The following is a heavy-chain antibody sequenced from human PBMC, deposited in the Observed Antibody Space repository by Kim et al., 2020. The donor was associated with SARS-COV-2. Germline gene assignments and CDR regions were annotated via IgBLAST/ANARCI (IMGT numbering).Heavy chain of an antibody. Sequence: GGSLRLSCAASGFTFSSYEMNWVRQAPGKGLEWVSYISSSGSTIYYADSVKGRFTISRDNAKNSLYLQMNSLRAEDTAVYYCARTMTTVTGYYYGMDVWGQGTTVTVSS. CDR3: ARTMTTVTGYYYGMDV. CDR1: GFTFSSYE. D-gene: IGHD4-17*01. CDR2: ISSSGSTI. V-gene: IGHV3-48*03. J-gene: IGHJ6*02.